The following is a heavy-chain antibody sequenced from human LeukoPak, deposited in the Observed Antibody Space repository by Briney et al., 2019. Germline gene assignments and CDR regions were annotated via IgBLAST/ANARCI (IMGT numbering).Heavy chain of an antibody. CDR2: MKSKSDGGTT. V-gene: IGHV3-15*01. Sequence: GGSLRLSCAASGFTFNNAWMSWVRQAPGKGLEWVGRMKSKSDGGTTDYAAPVKGRFTIARDDSRNTVYLQMNSLKTEDTAVYYCTTFASLPRGAWGQGTLVTVSS. J-gene: IGHJ5*02. D-gene: IGHD3-10*01. CDR1: GFTFNNAW. CDR3: TTFASLPRGA.